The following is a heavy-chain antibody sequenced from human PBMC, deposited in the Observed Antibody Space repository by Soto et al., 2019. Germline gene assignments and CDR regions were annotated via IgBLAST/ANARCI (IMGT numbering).Heavy chain of an antibody. CDR3: ARGGVFRSRWSHTMGY. Sequence: ASVKVSCTASGYTFTSYDINWVRQATGQGLEWMGWMNPNSGNTGYAQKFQGRVTMTRNTSISTAYMELSSLRSEDTAVYYCARGGVFRSRWSHTMGYWGQGTLVYVSS. J-gene: IGHJ4*02. CDR1: GYTFTSYD. CDR2: MNPNSGNT. V-gene: IGHV1-8*01. D-gene: IGHD6-6*01.